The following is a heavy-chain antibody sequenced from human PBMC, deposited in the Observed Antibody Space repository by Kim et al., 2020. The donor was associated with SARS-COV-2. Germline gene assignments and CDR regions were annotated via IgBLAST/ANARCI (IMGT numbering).Heavy chain of an antibody. V-gene: IGHV3-73*01. Sequence: GGSLRLSCAASGFIFGGSAMHWVRQASGKGLEWVGRIRSKAHNYATAYGESVKGRFTISRDDSKNTAYLQMNSLRTEDTAVYYCTSLDGDGYNPHSHHWGQGTLVTVSS. CDR1: GFIFGGSA. CDR2: IRSKAHNYAT. CDR3: TSLDGDGYNPHSHH. J-gene: IGHJ1*01. D-gene: IGHD5-12*01.